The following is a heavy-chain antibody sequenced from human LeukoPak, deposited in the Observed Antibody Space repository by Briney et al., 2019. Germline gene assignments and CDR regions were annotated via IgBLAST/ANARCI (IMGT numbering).Heavy chain of an antibody. J-gene: IGHJ5*02. CDR1: GGSLSSYY. Sequence: SETLSLTCTVSGGSLSSYYWSWIRQPPGKGLEWIGYIYYSGSTNYNPSLKSRVTISVDTSKNQFSLKLSSVTAADTAAYYCARRLKGAGNTRDPWFDPWGQGTLVTVSS. CDR3: ARRLKGAGNTRDPWFDP. CDR2: IYYSGST. D-gene: IGHD5-24*01. V-gene: IGHV4-59*08.